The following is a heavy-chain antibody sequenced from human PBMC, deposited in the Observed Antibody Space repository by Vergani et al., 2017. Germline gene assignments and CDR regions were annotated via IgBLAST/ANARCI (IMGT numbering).Heavy chain of an antibody. CDR3: ARDLVYCRGGSCSY. V-gene: IGHV1-69*04. Sequence: QVQLGHSGPEVKKPGSSVKVSCKASGGTFSSYTISGVRQAPGQGLEWMGRNIPILGIANYAQKFQGRATITADNSTSTAYMELSSLRSEDTAVYYCARDLVYCRGGSCSYWGQGTLVTVSS. CDR2: NIPILGIA. CDR1: GGTFSSYT. J-gene: IGHJ4*02. D-gene: IGHD2-15*01.